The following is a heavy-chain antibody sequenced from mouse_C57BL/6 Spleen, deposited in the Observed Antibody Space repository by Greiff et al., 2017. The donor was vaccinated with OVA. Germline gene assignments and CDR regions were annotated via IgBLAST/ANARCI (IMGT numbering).Heavy chain of an antibody. Sequence: QVQLQQSGPELVRPGVSVKISCKGSGYTFTDYAMHWVKQSHAKSLEWIGVISTYYGDASYNQKFKDKATMTVDKSSSTAYMELARLTSEDSAVYYCARQEENATTVVATPFAYWGQGTLVTVSA. V-gene: IGHV1-67*01. J-gene: IGHJ3*01. CDR3: ARQEENATTVVATPFAY. D-gene: IGHD1-1*01. CDR2: ISTYYGDA. CDR1: GYTFTDYA.